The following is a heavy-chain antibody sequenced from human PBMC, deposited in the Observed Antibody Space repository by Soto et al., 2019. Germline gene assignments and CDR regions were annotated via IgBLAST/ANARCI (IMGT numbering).Heavy chain of an antibody. V-gene: IGHV4-59*08. Sequence: CETPSLTCTVSGGSISRYYWNWIRQPPGKGLEWIGYIYYSGSTNYNPSLKSRVTISVDTSKNQFSLKLSSVTAADTAAYYCARRWGSAAEYWGQGTLVTVTP. CDR1: GGSISRYY. J-gene: IGHJ4*02. CDR2: IYYSGST. D-gene: IGHD6-25*01. CDR3: ARRWGSAAEY.